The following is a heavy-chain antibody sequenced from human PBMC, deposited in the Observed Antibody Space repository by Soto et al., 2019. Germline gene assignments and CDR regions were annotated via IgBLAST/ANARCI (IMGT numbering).Heavy chain of an antibody. V-gene: IGHV3-23*01. CDR1: GFTFSNYA. CDR3: AKSRYSDSSGDFYDF. Sequence: EVQLLESGGGLVQPGGSLRLSCAASGFTFSNYAMSWVRQAPGKGLEWVSGIGGRATSAYYADSVKGRFAISRDNSYNKLFLQLNSLRADDTAVYYCAKSRYSDSSGDFYDFWGQGTLVSVSS. CDR2: IGGRATSA. J-gene: IGHJ4*02. D-gene: IGHD3-22*01.